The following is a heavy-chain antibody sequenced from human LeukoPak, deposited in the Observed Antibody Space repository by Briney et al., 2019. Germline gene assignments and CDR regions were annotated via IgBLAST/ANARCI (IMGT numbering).Heavy chain of an antibody. Sequence: PSETLSLTCTVSGGSISSSSYYWGWIRQPPGKGLEWIGSIYYSGSTYYNPSLKSRVTISVDTSKNQFSLKVSSVTAADTAVYYCARRAIPYSSSWYTGAFDPWGQGTLVTVSS. CDR2: IYYSGST. V-gene: IGHV4-39*01. J-gene: IGHJ5*02. CDR1: GGSISSSSYY. D-gene: IGHD6-13*01. CDR3: ARRAIPYSSSWYTGAFDP.